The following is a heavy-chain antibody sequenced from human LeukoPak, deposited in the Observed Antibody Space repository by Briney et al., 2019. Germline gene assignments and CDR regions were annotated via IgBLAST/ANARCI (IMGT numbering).Heavy chain of an antibody. CDR2: IFTDGGA. J-gene: IGHJ5*02. CDR1: GGSINNYY. V-gene: IGHV4-4*07. CDR3: TREPDP. Sequence: SETLSLTCTVSGGSINNYYWSWMRQPAGKGLEWIGRIFTDGGATYNPSLKSRVTMSVDTSKNQFSLKLNSVTAADTAVYYCTREPDPWGQGTLVTVSS.